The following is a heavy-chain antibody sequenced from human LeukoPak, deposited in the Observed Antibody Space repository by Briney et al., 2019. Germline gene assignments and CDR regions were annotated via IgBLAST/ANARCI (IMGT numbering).Heavy chain of an antibody. CDR1: GYRFTTYW. Sequence: GESLQISCKGSGYRFTTYWIGWVRQMPGKGLEWMGIIYPGDSDTRYSPSFQGQVTISADKSISTAYLQWSGLKASDTAMYYCARLHELGSYYKRPFDYWGQGTLVTVSS. V-gene: IGHV5-51*01. D-gene: IGHD3-10*01. J-gene: IGHJ4*02. CDR3: ARLHELGSYYKRPFDY. CDR2: IYPGDSDT.